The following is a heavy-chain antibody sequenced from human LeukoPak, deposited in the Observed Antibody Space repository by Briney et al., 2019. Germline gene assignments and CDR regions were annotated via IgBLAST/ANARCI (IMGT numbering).Heavy chain of an antibody. Sequence: SETLSLTCAVYGGSFSGYYWSWIRQPPGKGLEWIGEINHSGSTNYNPSLKSRVTISVDTSKNQFSLHLSSVTAADTAVYYCARDRWLGYYMDVWGKGTTVTVSS. CDR3: ARDRWLGYYMDV. CDR1: GGSFSGYY. D-gene: IGHD4-23*01. CDR2: INHSGST. V-gene: IGHV4-34*01. J-gene: IGHJ6*03.